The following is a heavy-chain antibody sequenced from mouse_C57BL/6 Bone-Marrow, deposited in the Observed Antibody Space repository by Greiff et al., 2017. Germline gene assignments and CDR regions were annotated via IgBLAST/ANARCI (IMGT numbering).Heavy chain of an antibody. V-gene: IGHV1-69*01. CDR1: GYTFTSYW. CDR3: APYYGSSDWYFDV. D-gene: IGHD1-1*01. J-gene: IGHJ1*03. Sequence: VQLQQPGAELVMPGASVKLSCKASGYTFTSYWMHWVKQRPGQGLEWIGEIDPSDSYTNYNQKFKGKSTLTVDKSSSTAYMQLSSLTSEDSAVYYCAPYYGSSDWYFDVWGTGTTVTVSS. CDR2: IDPSDSYT.